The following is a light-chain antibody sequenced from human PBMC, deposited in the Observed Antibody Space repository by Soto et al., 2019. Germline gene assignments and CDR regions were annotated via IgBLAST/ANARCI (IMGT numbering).Light chain of an antibody. V-gene: IGLV1-40*01. CDR1: SSNLGAGYD. CDR3: QAYDTSLGGSRV. J-gene: IGLJ1*01. Sequence: QSVLTQPPSVSGAPGQRVTISCTGNSSNLGAGYDVHWYQQLPGAAPKLVIFGNRNRPSGVPERFSGSKSGTSASLAITGLQAEDEADYYCQAYDTSLGGSRVFGTGTKLTVL. CDR2: GNR.